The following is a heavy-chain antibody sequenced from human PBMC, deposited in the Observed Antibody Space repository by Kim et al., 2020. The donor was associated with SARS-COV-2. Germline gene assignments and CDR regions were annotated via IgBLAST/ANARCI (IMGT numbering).Heavy chain of an antibody. J-gene: IGHJ4*02. V-gene: IGHV5-51*01. CDR3: ARLVVPAADFDY. Sequence: RYSPSFQGQVTISADKSISTAYLQWSSLKASDTAMYYCARLVVPAADFDYWGQGTLVTVSS. D-gene: IGHD2-2*01.